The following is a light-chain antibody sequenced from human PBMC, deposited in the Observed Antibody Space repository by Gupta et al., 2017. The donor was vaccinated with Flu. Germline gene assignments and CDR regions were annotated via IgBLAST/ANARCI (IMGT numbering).Light chain of an antibody. CDR3: CSYTSSSTLV. Sequence: VTTSCTGTSTDVGGHSFVSWYQQHPGKAPKLMIYEVSKRPSGVSNRFSGSKSGNTASLTISGRQTEDEADYYCCSYTSSSTLVFGGGSKLTVL. CDR1: STDVGGHSF. CDR2: EVS. V-gene: IGLV2-14*01. J-gene: IGLJ3*02.